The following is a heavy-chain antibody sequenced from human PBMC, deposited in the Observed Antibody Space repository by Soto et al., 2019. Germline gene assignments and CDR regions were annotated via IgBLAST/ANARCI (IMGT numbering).Heavy chain of an antibody. J-gene: IGHJ4*02. D-gene: IGHD1-26*01. Sequence: ASLKVSCKSSGYTFTGHYIHWVRQAPEQGPEWMGEIGPESGATRYAQKFQGRVTMTMDTSITTVYMELNNLRPDDTAVYYCGRGRSGQIVVFYWGQGTPVTVS. CDR1: GYTFTGHY. CDR2: IGPESGAT. CDR3: GRGRSGQIVVFY. V-gene: IGHV1-2*02.